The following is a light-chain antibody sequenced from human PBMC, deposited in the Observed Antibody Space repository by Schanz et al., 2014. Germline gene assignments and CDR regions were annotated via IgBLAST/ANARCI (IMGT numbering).Light chain of an antibody. V-gene: IGKV1-9*01. J-gene: IGKJ4*01. CDR3: QQPGS. CDR2: SAS. CDR1: EDIRTC. Sequence: SQLTQSPSSLSASVGDIVTITCRASEDIRTCLAWYQQKPGKAPRLLIYSASTLQSGVPSRFSGSGSGTDFSLTINSLQPEDFATYFCQQPGSFGGGTKVEI.